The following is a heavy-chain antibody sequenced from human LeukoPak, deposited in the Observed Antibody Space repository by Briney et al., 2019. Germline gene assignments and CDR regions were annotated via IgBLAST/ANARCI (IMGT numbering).Heavy chain of an antibody. D-gene: IGHD6-19*01. CDR3: AREYSSGWKNWFAP. J-gene: IGHJ5*02. CDR2: ISYDGSEK. CDR1: GFTFSTYA. Sequence: GGSLRLSCAASGFTFSTYAMHWVRQAPGKGLEWVAVISYDGSEKYYADSVRGRFTISRDNSKNTLYLQMSSLRSDDMAVYYCAREYSSGWKNWFAPWGQGTLVTVSS. V-gene: IGHV3-30*04.